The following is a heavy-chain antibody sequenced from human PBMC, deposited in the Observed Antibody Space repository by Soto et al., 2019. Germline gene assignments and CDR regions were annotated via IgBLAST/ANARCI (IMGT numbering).Heavy chain of an antibody. D-gene: IGHD2-21*01. V-gene: IGHV4-31*03. J-gene: IGHJ5*02. CDR1: GGSISSGGYY. CDR2: VYYSGST. CDR3: ARNPPPGPRCGWFDT. Sequence: SETLSLTCTVSGGSISSGGYYWSWIRQHPGKGLEWIGYVYYSGSTYYNPSLKSRVTISVDTSKNQFSLKLSSVTAADTAVYYCARNPPPGPRCGWFDTWCQGNLVTVFS.